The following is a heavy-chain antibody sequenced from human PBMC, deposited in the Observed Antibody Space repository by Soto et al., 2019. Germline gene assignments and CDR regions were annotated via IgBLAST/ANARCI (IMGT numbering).Heavy chain of an antibody. V-gene: IGHV4-59*01. J-gene: IGHJ6*03. CDR2: IYYSGST. Sequence: QVQLQESGPGLVKPSETLSLTCTVSGGSISSYYWSWIRQPPGKGLEWIGYIYYSGSTNYNPSLKSRLTISVDTSKNQFSLKLSSVTAADTAVYYCARGPAGTNYYYYYMDVWGKGTTVTVSS. CDR3: ARGPAGTNYYYYYMDV. CDR1: GGSISSYY. D-gene: IGHD6-19*01.